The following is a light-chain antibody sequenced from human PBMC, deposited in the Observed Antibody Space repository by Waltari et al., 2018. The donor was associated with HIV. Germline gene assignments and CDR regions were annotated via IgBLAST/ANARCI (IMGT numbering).Light chain of an antibody. CDR3: QQRSNWLS. V-gene: IGKV3-11*01. Sequence: EIVLTQSPATLSLSPGERATLSCRASQRVRSYLAWYQQKPGQAPRLLIYDASNRATGIPARFSGSGSGTDFTLTISSLEPEDFAVYYCQQRSNWLSFGGGTKVEIK. J-gene: IGKJ4*01. CDR2: DAS. CDR1: QRVRSY.